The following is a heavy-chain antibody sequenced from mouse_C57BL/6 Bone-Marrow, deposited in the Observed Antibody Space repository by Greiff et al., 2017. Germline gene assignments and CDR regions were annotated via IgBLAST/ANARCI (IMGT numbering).Heavy chain of an antibody. D-gene: IGHD2-3*01. J-gene: IGHJ2*01. CDR2: INPSNGGT. V-gene: IGHV1-53*01. Sequence: QVQLQQPGTELVKPGASVKLSCKASGYTFTSYWMHWVKQRPGQGLEWIGNINPSNGGTNYKEKSKSKATLTVDKSSSTAYMQLSSLTSEDSAVYYCARSEWLLPLFDYWGQGTTLTVSS. CDR3: ARSEWLLPLFDY. CDR1: GYTFTSYW.